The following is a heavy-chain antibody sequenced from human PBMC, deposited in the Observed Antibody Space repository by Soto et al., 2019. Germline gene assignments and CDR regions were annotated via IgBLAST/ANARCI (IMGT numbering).Heavy chain of an antibody. D-gene: IGHD3-22*01. Sequence: PSETLSLTCTVSGGSISSSSYYWGWIRQPPGKGLEWIGYIYYSGTTYYTPSLKSRVTISVDTSKNQFSLKLSSVTAADTAVYYCARVYYYDSSGYYSPGEAFDIWGQGTMVTVSS. CDR1: GGSISSSSYY. V-gene: IGHV4-39*07. CDR3: ARVYYYDSSGYYSPGEAFDI. CDR2: IYYSGTT. J-gene: IGHJ3*02.